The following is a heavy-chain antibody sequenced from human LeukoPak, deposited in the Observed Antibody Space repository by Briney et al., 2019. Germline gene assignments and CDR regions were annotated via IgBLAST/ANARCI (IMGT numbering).Heavy chain of an antibody. CDR1: GFTFSSYE. D-gene: IGHD3-10*01. CDR3: ARAPFGELFVGYFDY. CDR2: ISSSGSTI. V-gene: IGHV3-48*03. J-gene: IGHJ4*02. Sequence: PGGSLRLSCAASGFTFSSYEMNWVRQAPGKGLEWVSYISSSGSTIYYADSVKGRFTISRDNSKNTLYLQMNSLRAEDTAVYYCARAPFGELFVGYFDYWGQGTLVTVSS.